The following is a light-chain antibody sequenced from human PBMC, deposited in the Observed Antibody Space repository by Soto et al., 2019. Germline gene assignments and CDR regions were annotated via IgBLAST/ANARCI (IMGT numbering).Light chain of an antibody. V-gene: IGKV3-15*01. CDR3: QQYNNWPTLT. CDR1: QSVGSN. Sequence: EIVMTQSPATLSVSPGERATLSCRASQSVGSNLAWYQQKPGQAPRLLIYGASTRSTGIPARFSGSGSGTEFTLTLSSLQSEDFAVYYCQQYNNWPTLTFGGGTKVEIK. CDR2: GAS. J-gene: IGKJ4*01.